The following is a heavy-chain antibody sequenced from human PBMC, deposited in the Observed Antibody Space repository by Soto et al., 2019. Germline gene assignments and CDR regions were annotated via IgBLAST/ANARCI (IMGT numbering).Heavy chain of an antibody. CDR3: ARDRGYYYDSSGYKAFDI. J-gene: IGHJ3*02. CDR1: GGTFSSYA. Sequence: SVKVSCKASGGTFSSYAISWVRQAPGQGLEWMGGIIPIFGTANYAQKFQGRVTITADESTSTAYMELSSLRSEDTAVYYCARDRGYYYDSSGYKAFDIWGQGTMVTVSS. D-gene: IGHD3-22*01. V-gene: IGHV1-69*13. CDR2: IIPIFGTA.